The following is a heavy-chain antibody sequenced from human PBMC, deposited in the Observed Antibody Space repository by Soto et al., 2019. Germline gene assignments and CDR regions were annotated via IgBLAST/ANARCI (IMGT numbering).Heavy chain of an antibody. CDR3: AGSSQHAFDL. Sequence: QVQLVESGGGVVQPGRSLRLSCAASGFTFSSYGMHWVRQAPGKGLEWVAVIWYDGSNKYYADSVKGRFTISRDNSKNTLYLQMNSLRAEETAGYYCAGSSQHAFDLWGQGTMVTVSS. CDR2: IWYDGSNK. D-gene: IGHD1-26*01. J-gene: IGHJ3*01. V-gene: IGHV3-33*01. CDR1: GFTFSSYG.